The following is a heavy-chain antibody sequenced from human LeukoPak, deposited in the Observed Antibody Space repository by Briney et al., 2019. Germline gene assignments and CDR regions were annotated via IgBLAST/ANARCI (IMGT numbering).Heavy chain of an antibody. D-gene: IGHD2-15*01. CDR1: GGSISSYY. CDR2: IYYSGST. V-gene: IGHV4-59*12. J-gene: IGHJ6*03. Sequence: SETLSLTCTVSGGSISSYYWSWIRQPPGKGLEWIGYIYYSGSTNYNPSLKSRVTMSVDTSKNQFSLNLTSVTAADTAIYYCAREGWTSYYYYMDVWGKGTTVTVSS. CDR3: AREGWTSYYYYMDV.